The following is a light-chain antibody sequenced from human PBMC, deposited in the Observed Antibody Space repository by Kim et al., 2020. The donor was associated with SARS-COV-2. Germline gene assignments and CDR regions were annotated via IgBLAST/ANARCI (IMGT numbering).Light chain of an antibody. Sequence: MGTIAWTGRSPNIGAGNYLHCYQELPGTAPKLLIYGNNKRPSGVPDRFSGSKSGTSASLAITGLQPEDEADYYCQSYDSSLSASVFGGGTKLTVL. CDR2: GNN. CDR1: SPNIGAGNY. J-gene: IGLJ3*02. V-gene: IGLV1-40*01. CDR3: QSYDSSLSASV.